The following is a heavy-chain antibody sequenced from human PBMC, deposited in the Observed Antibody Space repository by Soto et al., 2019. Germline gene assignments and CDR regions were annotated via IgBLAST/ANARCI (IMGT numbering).Heavy chain of an antibody. V-gene: IGHV4-59*01. CDR2: IYYTGST. Sequence: SLSYSVTVGSSRSVDFSGIRQSPGKGLEWIGYIYYTGSTKYSPSLKSRVTISLGTSRNQFSLNLSSVTAADTAVYFCARGGTYGEYFDYWSQRTPVTVS. CDR1: VGSSRSVD. D-gene: IGHD4-17*01. CDR3: ARGGTYGEYFDY. J-gene: IGHJ4*02.